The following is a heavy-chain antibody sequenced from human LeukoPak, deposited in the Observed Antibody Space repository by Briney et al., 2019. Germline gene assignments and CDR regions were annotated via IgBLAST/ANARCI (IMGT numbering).Heavy chain of an antibody. J-gene: IGHJ4*02. D-gene: IGHD3-22*01. CDR3: ARGYIHSRGYYFDY. V-gene: IGHV1-8*01. CDR2: MNPNSGNT. Sequence: GASVKVSCKASGYTFTSYDINWVRQATGQGLEWMGWMNPNSGNTVYAQKFQGRVTMTRNTSISTAYMDLSSLRSEDTAVHYCARGYIHSRGYYFDYWGQGTLVTVSS. CDR1: GYTFTSYD.